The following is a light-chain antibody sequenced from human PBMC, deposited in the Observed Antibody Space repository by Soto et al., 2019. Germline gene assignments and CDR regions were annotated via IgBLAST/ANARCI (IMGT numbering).Light chain of an antibody. CDR2: DAS. Sequence: GDRVTITCRASQDIAGALTWYQQREGKAPKLLIYDASSSESGAPSRFSGSGSGTDFTLTISSLQPEDFATYYCQQFDNYPLTFGGGTKVDIK. CDR1: QDIAGA. J-gene: IGKJ4*01. CDR3: QQFDNYPLT. V-gene: IGKV1D-13*01.